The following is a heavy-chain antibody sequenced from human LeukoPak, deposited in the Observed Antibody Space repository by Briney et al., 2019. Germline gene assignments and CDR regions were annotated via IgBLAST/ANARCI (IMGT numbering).Heavy chain of an antibody. CDR2: IRYDGSNK. V-gene: IGHV3-30*02. J-gene: IGHJ4*02. CDR3: AKSPSPPGIAVAGTAPIDY. Sequence: PGGSLRLSCAASGFTFSSDGMHWVRQAPGKGLEWVAFIRYDGSNKYYADSVKGRFTISRDNSKNTLYLQMNSLRAEDTAVYYCAKSPSPPGIAVAGTAPIDYWGQGTLVTVSS. D-gene: IGHD6-19*01. CDR1: GFTFSSDG.